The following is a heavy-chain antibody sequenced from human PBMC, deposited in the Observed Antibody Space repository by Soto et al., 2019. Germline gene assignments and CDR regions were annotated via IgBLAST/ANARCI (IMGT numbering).Heavy chain of an antibody. D-gene: IGHD3-10*01. V-gene: IGHV1-69*01. Sequence: QVHLVQSGAEVKRPGSSVRVSCRASGGTFYTYAFTWVRQAPGQGLEWMGGITPMIGTTKYAQKFHGRVTLSADESASTSYMELSNRSSDDTAVYYCARDVSVMTSVFGFWGQGTLITVSS. CDR3: ARDVSVMTSVFGF. CDR1: GGTFYTYA. J-gene: IGHJ4*02. CDR2: ITPMIGTT.